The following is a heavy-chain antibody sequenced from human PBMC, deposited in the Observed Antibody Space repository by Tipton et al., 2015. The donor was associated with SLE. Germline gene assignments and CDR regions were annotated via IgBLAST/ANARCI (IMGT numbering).Heavy chain of an antibody. Sequence: GSLRLSCAASGFTFSRHWMTWVRQAPGKGLEWVANINQDGSEKYYVDSVKGRFTISRDNAKDSLDLQMNSLRAEDTAVYYCARDLPPGYYGMDVWGQGTTVTVSS. CDR1: GFTFSRHW. J-gene: IGHJ6*02. V-gene: IGHV3-7*01. CDR3: ARDLPPGYYGMDV. D-gene: IGHD1-14*01. CDR2: INQDGSEK.